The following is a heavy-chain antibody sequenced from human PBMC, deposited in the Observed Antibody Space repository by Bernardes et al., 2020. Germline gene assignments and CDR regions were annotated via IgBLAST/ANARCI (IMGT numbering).Heavy chain of an antibody. Sequence: GGSLRLSCAASGFTVSSNYMSWVRQAPGKGLEWVSVIYSGGSTYYADSVKGRFTITRDNSKNTLYHQMNSLRAEDTAVYYCAGVSHDGSSSPVGRPNWFDPWGQGTLVAVSS. CDR2: IYSGGST. V-gene: IGHV3-53*01. CDR1: GFTVSSNY. D-gene: IGHD6-6*01. CDR3: AGVSHDGSSSPVGRPNWFDP. J-gene: IGHJ5*02.